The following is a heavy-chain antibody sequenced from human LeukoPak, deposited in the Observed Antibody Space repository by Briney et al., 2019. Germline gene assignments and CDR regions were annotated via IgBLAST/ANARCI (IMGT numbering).Heavy chain of an antibody. CDR3: ARERGYGSGSYPDY. Sequence: SETLSLTCTVSGGSISSYYWSWIRQPPGKGLEWIGYIYYSGSTNYNPSLKSRVTISVDTSKNQSSLKLSSVTAADTAVYYCARERGYGSGSYPDYWGQGTLVTVSS. CDR2: IYYSGST. V-gene: IGHV4-59*01. J-gene: IGHJ4*02. CDR1: GGSISSYY. D-gene: IGHD3-10*01.